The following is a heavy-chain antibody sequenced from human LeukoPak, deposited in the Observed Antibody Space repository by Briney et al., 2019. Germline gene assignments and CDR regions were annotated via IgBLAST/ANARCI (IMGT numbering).Heavy chain of an antibody. CDR3: ARRPRAFESLDY. J-gene: IGHJ4*02. CDR1: GFTFEDHT. V-gene: IGHV3-43*01. Sequence: GGSLRLSCEATGFTFEDHTMHWVRQAPGKGLEWVSLINWKGDITSYGDSVKGRFTISRDNSKNSLYLQLNNLRLEDSGFYYCARRPRAFESLDYWGQGTLVTVSS. CDR2: INWKGDIT. D-gene: IGHD3-10*01.